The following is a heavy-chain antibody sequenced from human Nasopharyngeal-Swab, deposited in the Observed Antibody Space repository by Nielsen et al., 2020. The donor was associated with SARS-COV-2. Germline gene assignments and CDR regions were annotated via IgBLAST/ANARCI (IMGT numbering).Heavy chain of an antibody. CDR3: ARDRPSSYGMDV. Sequence: WIRQPPGKGLEWIGEIYHSGSTNYNPSLKRRVTISVDKSKNQFSLKLSSVTAADTAVYYCARDRPSSYGMDVWGQGTTVTVSS. V-gene: IGHV4-4*02. CDR2: IYHSGST. J-gene: IGHJ6*02.